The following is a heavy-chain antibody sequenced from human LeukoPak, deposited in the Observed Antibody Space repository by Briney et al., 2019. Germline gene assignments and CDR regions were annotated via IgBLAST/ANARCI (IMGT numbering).Heavy chain of an antibody. D-gene: IGHD6-13*01. Sequence: SETQSLTCTVSGGSISSGDYYWSWIRQPPGKGLEWIGYIYYSGSTYYNPSLKSRVTISVDTSKNQFSLKLSSVTAADTAVYYCASLYSSSWYVYFQHWGQGTLVTVSS. J-gene: IGHJ1*01. CDR1: GGSISSGDYY. CDR2: IYYSGST. V-gene: IGHV4-30-4*01. CDR3: ASLYSSSWYVYFQH.